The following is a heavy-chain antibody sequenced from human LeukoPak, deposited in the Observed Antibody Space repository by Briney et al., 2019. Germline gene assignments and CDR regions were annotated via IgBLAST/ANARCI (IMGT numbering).Heavy chain of an antibody. V-gene: IGHV4-61*08. CDR3: AREAVPAVKAGGADAFDI. CDR2: IYYSGST. Sequence: PSETLSLTCTVSGGSISSGDYYWSWICQPPGKGLEWIGYIYYSGSTNYNPSLKSRVTISVDTSKNQFSLKLSSVTAADTAVYYCAREAVPAVKAGGADAFDIWGQGTMVTVSS. D-gene: IGHD2-2*01. CDR1: GGSISSGDYY. J-gene: IGHJ3*02.